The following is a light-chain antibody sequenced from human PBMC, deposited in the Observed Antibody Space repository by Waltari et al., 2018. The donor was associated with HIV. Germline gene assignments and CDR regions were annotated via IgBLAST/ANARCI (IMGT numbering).Light chain of an antibody. CDR3: SSYNSSSTLI. Sequence: QSALTQPASVSGSPGQSITISCTGTNSVIGGYNYFSWYQHHPDKAPKLMIYEVTKRPSGVSNRFSGSQSGNTAPLADSGLQAEDEADYYFSSYNSSSTLIFGGGTKLTVL. V-gene: IGLV2-14*01. CDR2: EVT. CDR1: NSVIGGYNY. J-gene: IGLJ2*01.